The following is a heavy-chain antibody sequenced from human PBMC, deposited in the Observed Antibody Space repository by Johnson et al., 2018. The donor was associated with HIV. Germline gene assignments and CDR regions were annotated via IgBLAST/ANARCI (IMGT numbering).Heavy chain of an antibody. V-gene: IGHV3-11*01. Sequence: QVQLVESGGGLVKPEGSLRLSCAASGFTFSDHYMSWIRQAPEKGLEWVSYISGSGDTIYYADAVKGRFTISRDNYKNTLHLQMSSLRPEDTAVYYCARGGANSLKLFDIWGQGTMVTVSS. CDR3: ARGGANSLKLFDI. J-gene: IGHJ3*02. D-gene: IGHD4-23*01. CDR1: GFTFSDHY. CDR2: ISGSGDTI.